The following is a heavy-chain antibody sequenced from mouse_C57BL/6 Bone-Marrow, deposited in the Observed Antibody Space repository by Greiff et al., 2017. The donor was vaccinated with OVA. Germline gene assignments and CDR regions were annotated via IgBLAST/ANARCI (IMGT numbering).Heavy chain of an antibody. CDR2: IIGGGGNT. CDR3: ARRGYGTSDY. V-gene: IGHV5-9*01. J-gene: IGHJ2*01. D-gene: IGHD1-1*01. Sequence: EVKLVESGGGLVKPGGSLKLSCAASGFTFSSYTMSWVRQTPEKSLEWVATIIGGGGNTYYPDSVKGRFTISRDNAKNTLYLQMSSLRSEDTALYYCARRGYGTSDYWGQGTTLTVSS. CDR1: GFTFSSYT.